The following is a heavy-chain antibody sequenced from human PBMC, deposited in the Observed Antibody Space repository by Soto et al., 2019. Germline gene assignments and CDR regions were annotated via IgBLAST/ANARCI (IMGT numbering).Heavy chain of an antibody. Sequence: QVQLQESGPGLVKPSETLSLTCTVSGVSVSNGSYYWSWIRQPPGKGLEWIGYIYYSGSTNYNPALQSRVTISVDTSKNQFSLKLYSVTATDTAIYYCAREQQLGHVKSFDHWGQGTLVTVSS. CDR2: IYYSGST. D-gene: IGHD6-13*01. J-gene: IGHJ4*02. V-gene: IGHV4-61*01. CDR3: AREQQLGHVKSFDH. CDR1: GVSVSNGSYY.